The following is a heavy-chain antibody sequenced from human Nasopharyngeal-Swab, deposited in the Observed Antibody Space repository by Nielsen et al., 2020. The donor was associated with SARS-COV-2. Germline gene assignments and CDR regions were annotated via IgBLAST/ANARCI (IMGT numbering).Heavy chain of an antibody. CDR3: AREFRRCSSSWPFDY. Sequence: GGSLRLSCAASGFTFSSYGMHWVRQAPGKGLEWVAVIWYDGSNKYYADSVKGRFTISRDNSKNTLYLQMNSLRAEDTAVYYCAREFRRCSSSWPFDYWGQGTLVTVSS. V-gene: IGHV3-33*01. J-gene: IGHJ4*02. D-gene: IGHD6-13*01. CDR1: GFTFSSYG. CDR2: IWYDGSNK.